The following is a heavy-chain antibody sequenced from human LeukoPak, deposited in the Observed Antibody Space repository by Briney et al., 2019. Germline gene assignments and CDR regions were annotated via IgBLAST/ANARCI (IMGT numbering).Heavy chain of an antibody. D-gene: IGHD3-10*01. CDR3: AKDRGIISDY. CDR1: GFTFSSYA. CDR2: ISGRGGST. J-gene: IGHJ4*02. V-gene: IGHV3-23*01. Sequence: GGSLRLSCAASGFTFSSYAMSWVPQAPGKGLEWGFAISGRGGSTYYADSVKGRSTISRDNSKNTLYLQMNSLRAEDTAVYYCAKDRGIISDYWGQGTLVTVSS.